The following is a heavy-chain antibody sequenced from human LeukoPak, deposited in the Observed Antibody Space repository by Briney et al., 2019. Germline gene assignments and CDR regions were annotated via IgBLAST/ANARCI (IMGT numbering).Heavy chain of an antibody. Sequence: GRSLRLFCAASGFTFDDYAMHWVRQAPGKGLEWVSGISWNSGSIGYADSVKGRFTISRDNAKNSLYLQMNSMRAEDTAVYYCARGSSSGWYFDYWGQGTLVTVSS. V-gene: IGHV3-9*01. CDR1: GFTFDDYA. CDR2: ISWNSGSI. CDR3: ARGSSSGWYFDY. D-gene: IGHD6-19*01. J-gene: IGHJ4*02.